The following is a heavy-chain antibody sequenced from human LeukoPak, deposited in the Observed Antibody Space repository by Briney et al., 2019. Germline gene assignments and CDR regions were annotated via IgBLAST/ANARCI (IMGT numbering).Heavy chain of an antibody. V-gene: IGHV1-18*01. Sequence: GASVKLSCKASGSTGTSYGVSWVRHGPGQGLGWGGWIIGYNGNTNYAQKLQCRVTMTTDTSTSTAYMELRSLRSDDTAVYYCARGSHVVVPAAVDYWGQGTLVTVSS. J-gene: IGHJ4*02. CDR2: IIGYNGNT. D-gene: IGHD2-2*01. CDR1: GSTGTSYG. CDR3: ARGSHVVVPAAVDY.